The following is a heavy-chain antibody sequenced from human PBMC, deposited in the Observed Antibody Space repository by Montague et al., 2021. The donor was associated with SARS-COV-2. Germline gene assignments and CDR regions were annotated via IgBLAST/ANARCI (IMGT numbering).Heavy chain of an antibody. V-gene: IGHV3-30-3*01. J-gene: IGHJ4*02. Sequence: SLSFSASGFPFSSYAMHWVRQAPGKGLEWVAVISYDGSNKYYADSVKGRFTISRDNSKNTLYLQMNSLRAEDTAVYYCASELADYGDFDYWGQGTLVTVSS. CDR1: GFPFSSYA. D-gene: IGHD4-17*01. CDR3: ASELADYGDFDY. CDR2: ISYDGSNK.